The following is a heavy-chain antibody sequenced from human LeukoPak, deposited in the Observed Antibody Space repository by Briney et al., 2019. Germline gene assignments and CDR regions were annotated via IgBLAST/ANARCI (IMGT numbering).Heavy chain of an antibody. J-gene: IGHJ5*02. CDR3: ARRISMVRGPRKWFDP. D-gene: IGHD3-10*01. Sequence: SQTLSLTCTVSGGSISSGSYYWSWIRQPPGKGLEWIGEINHSGSTNYNPSLKSRVTISVDTSKNQFSLKLSSVTAADTAVYYCARRISMVRGPRKWFDPWGQGTLVTVSS. CDR1: GGSISSGSYY. V-gene: IGHV4-39*07. CDR2: INHSGST.